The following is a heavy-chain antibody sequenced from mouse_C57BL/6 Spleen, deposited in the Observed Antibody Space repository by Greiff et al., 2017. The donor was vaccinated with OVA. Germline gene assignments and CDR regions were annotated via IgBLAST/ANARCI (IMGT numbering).Heavy chain of an antibody. V-gene: IGHV1-76*01. CDR1: GYTFTDYY. CDR2: IYPGSGNT. J-gene: IGHJ2*01. Sequence: VKLMESGAELVRPGASVKLSCKASGYTFTDYYINWVKQRPGQGLEWIARIYPGSGNTYYNEKFKGKATLTAEKSSSTAYMQLSSLTSEDSAVYFCAREGYSNYYFDYWGQGTTLTVSS. CDR3: AREGYSNYYFDY. D-gene: IGHD2-5*01.